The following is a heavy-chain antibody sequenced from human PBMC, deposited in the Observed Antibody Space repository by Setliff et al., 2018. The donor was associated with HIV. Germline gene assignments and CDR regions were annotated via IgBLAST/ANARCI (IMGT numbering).Heavy chain of an antibody. J-gene: IGHJ4*02. CDR1: GYTFTSYD. Sequence: ASVKVSCKASGYTFTSYDISWVRQAPGQGLEWMGWISAYNGNTNYAQKFQGRVTMTEDTSTDTAYMELSSLRSEDTAVYYCATDQISDGSGSYPKSYLDYWGQGTLVTVSS. CDR3: ATDQISDGSGSYPKSYLDY. D-gene: IGHD3-10*01. CDR2: ISAYNGNT. V-gene: IGHV1-18*01.